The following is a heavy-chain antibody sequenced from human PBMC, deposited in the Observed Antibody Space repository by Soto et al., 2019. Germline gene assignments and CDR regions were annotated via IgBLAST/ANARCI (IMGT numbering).Heavy chain of an antibody. J-gene: IGHJ6*02. CDR2: IYHSGST. CDR3: AGETYYYYYGMDV. Sequence: TSETLSLTCAVSGGSISSGGYSWSWIRQPPGKGLEWIGYIYHSGSTYYNPSLKSRVTISVDRSKNQFSLKLSSVTAADTAVYYCAGETYYYYYGMDVWGQGTTVTVSS. V-gene: IGHV4-30-2*01. CDR1: GGSISSGGYS.